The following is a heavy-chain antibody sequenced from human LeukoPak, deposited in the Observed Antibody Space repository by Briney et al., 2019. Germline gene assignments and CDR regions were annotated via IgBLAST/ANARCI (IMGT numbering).Heavy chain of an antibody. J-gene: IGHJ6*02. V-gene: IGHV1-2*02. D-gene: IGHD2-8*01. Sequence: ASVEVSCKASGYTFTGYYMHWVRQAPGQGLEWMGWINPNSGGTNYAQKFQGRVTMTRDTSISTAYMELSRLRSDDTAVYYCARDGDIVLMVFGMDVWGQGTTVTVSS. CDR3: ARDGDIVLMVFGMDV. CDR2: INPNSGGT. CDR1: GYTFTGYY.